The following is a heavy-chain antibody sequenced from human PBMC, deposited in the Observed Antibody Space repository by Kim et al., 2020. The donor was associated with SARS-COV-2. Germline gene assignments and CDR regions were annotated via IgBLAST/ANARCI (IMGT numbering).Heavy chain of an antibody. Sequence: GGSLRLSCAASGFTFSSYSMNWVRQAPGKGLEWVSSISSSSSYIYYADSVKGRFTISRDNAKNSLYLQMNSLRAEDTAVYYCARDGVWRNVVVVTPSNWFDPWGQGTLVTVSS. CDR2: ISSSSSYI. CDR1: GFTFSSYS. D-gene: IGHD3-22*01. J-gene: IGHJ5*02. V-gene: IGHV3-21*01. CDR3: ARDGVWRNVVVVTPSNWFDP.